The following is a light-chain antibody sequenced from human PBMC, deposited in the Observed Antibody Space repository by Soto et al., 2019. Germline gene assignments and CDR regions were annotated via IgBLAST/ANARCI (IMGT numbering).Light chain of an antibody. Sequence: ETVLTQSPGTLSLSPGERATLSCRASQSVSSSSFAWYQKKPGQAPRLLLYGASNRAIGIPDRFSGTGSGTDFTLTISRLEPEDFAVYYCQQFGTSRWTFGQGTKVEIK. V-gene: IGKV3-20*01. J-gene: IGKJ1*01. CDR3: QQFGTSRWT. CDR1: QSVSSSS. CDR2: GAS.